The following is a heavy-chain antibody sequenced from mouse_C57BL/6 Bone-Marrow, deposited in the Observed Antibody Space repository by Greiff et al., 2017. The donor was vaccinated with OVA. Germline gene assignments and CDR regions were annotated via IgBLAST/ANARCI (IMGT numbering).Heavy chain of an antibody. CDR3: ARRWLLPFAY. J-gene: IGHJ3*01. Sequence: EVKVVESGGGLAKPGGSLKLSCAASGFTFSSYAMSWVRQTPEKRLEWVATISDGGSYTYYPANVKGRFTSSRDNAKNNLYLQMRHLKSEDTAMYYCARRWLLPFAYWGQGTLVTVSA. CDR2: ISDGGSYT. CDR1: GFTFSSYA. D-gene: IGHD2-3*01. V-gene: IGHV5-4*03.